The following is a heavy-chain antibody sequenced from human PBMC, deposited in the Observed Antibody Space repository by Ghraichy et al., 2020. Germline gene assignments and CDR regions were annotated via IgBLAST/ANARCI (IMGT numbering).Heavy chain of an antibody. V-gene: IGHV3-7*01. D-gene: IGHD3-22*01. CDR3: AREGTVVVMTFDY. Sequence: GGSLRLSCAASGFTFSSYWMSWVRQAPGKGLEWVANIKQDGSEKYYVDSVKGRFTISRDNAKNSLYLQMNSLRAEDTAVYYCAREGTVVVMTFDYWGQGTLVTVSS. J-gene: IGHJ4*02. CDR1: GFTFSSYW. CDR2: IKQDGSEK.